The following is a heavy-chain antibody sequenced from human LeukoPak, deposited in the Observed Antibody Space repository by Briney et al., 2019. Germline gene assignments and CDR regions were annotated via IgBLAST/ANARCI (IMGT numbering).Heavy chain of an antibody. CDR1: GFTFSDYY. CDR2: ISSSGSTI. J-gene: IGHJ2*01. D-gene: IGHD6-19*01. CDR3: AAEESGWSPNWYFDL. V-gene: IGHV3-11*04. Sequence: GGSLRLSCAASGFTFSDYYMSWIRQAPGKGLEWVSYISSSGSTIYYADSVKGRFTISRDNAKNSLYLQMNSLRAEDTAVYYCAAEESGWSPNWYFDLWGRGTLVTVSS.